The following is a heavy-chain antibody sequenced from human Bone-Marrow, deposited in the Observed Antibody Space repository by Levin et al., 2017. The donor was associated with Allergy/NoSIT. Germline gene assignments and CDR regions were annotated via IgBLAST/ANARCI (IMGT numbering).Heavy chain of an antibody. J-gene: IGHJ4*02. CDR3: ARDFVNYDFWSGYSFDY. CDR1: GFPFSSYW. Sequence: LSLTCAASGFPFSSYWIHWVRQVPGEGLVWVSGINRDGSSTNYADSVKGRFTISRDNAKNTLYLQMNSLRADDTAVYYCARDFVNYDFWSGYSFDYWGQGTLVTVSS. V-gene: IGHV3-74*01. CDR2: INRDGSST. D-gene: IGHD3-3*01.